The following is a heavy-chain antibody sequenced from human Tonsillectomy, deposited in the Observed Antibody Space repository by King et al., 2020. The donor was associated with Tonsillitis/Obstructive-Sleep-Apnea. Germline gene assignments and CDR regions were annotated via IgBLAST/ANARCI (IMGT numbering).Heavy chain of an antibody. D-gene: IGHD3-16*01. CDR3: AISPSHLGELFKTYFDY. J-gene: IGHJ4*02. CDR2: TSYDGRMK. CDR1: GFTFSSYS. Sequence: VQLVESGGGVVQPGRSLRLSCAASGFTFSSYSMHWVRQAPGKGLEWVAVTSYDGRMKYYADSVKGRFTISRDNSKNTLNLQMSSLRAEDTAVYYCAISPSHLGELFKTYFDYWGQGTLVTVSS. V-gene: IGHV3-30*15.